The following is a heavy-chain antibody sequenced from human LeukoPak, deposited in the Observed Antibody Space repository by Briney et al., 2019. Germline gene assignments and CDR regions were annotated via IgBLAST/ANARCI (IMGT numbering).Heavy chain of an antibody. J-gene: IGHJ6*02. V-gene: IGHV3-48*03. CDR2: ISSRGSTV. CDR3: AREHIVVVTATPQGNYYYYYGMDV. CDR1: GFTFSSYE. Sequence: GGSLRLSCAASGFTFSSYEMNWVRQAPGKGLEWVSYISSRGSTVYYADSVKGRFTISRDNAKNSLYLQMNSLRAEGTAVYYCAREHIVVVTATPQGNYYYYYGMDVWGQGTTVTVS. D-gene: IGHD2-21*02.